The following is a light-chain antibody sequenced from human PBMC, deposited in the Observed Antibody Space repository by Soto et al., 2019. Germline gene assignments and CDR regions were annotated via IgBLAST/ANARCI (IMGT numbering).Light chain of an antibody. V-gene: IGKV1-39*01. CDR1: QTISNY. CDR2: AAS. Sequence: DIQMTQSPSSLSASLGDRVTITCRASQTISNYLYWHQQKPGKAPKLLIYAASSLQGGVPSRFSGSGSGTDFTLTISSLQPEDFATYYCQQSYSTPPYTFGQGTRLEIK. J-gene: IGKJ5*01. CDR3: QQSYSTPPYT.